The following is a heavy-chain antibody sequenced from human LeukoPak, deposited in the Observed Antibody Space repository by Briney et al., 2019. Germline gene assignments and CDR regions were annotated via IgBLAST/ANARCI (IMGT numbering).Heavy chain of an antibody. V-gene: IGHV4-34*01. CDR3: ARGNGILKAAFDI. CDR2: INHSGST. J-gene: IGHJ3*02. Sequence: PSETLSLTCAVYGGSLSGYYWSWIRQPPGKGLEWIGEINHSGSTNYNPSLKSRVTISVDTSKNQFSLKLSSVTAADTAVYYCARGNGILKAAFDIWGQGTMVTVSS. CDR1: GGSLSGYY.